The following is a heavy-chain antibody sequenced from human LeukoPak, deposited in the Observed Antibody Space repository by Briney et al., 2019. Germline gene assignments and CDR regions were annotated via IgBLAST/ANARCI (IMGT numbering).Heavy chain of an antibody. CDR3: ATRGMLRGEYYFDY. CDR2: ISWNSGSI. J-gene: IGHJ4*02. Sequence: PGGSLRLSCAASGFTVSSNYMSWVRQAPGKGLEWVSGISWNSGSIGYADSVKGRFTISRDNAKNSLYLQMNSLRAEDTAVYYCATRGMLRGEYYFDYWGQGTLVTVSS. V-gene: IGHV3-9*01. D-gene: IGHD3-16*01. CDR1: GFTVSSNY.